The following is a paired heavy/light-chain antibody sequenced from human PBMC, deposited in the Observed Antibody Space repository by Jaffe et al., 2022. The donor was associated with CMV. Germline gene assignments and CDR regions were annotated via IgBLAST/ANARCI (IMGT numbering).Light chain of an antibody. J-gene: IGLJ3*02. CDR3: QVWDSSSDPHWV. CDR1: NIGSKS. CDR2: YDS. Sequence: SYVLTQPPSVSVAPGKTARITCGGNNIGSKSVHWYQQKPGQAPVLVIYYDSDRPSGIPERFSGSNSGNTATLTISRVEAGDEADYYCQVWDSSSDPHWVFGGGTKLTVL. V-gene: IGLV3-21*04.
Heavy chain of an antibody. V-gene: IGHV3-48*03. D-gene: IGHD3-22*01. CDR2: ISSSGSTI. CDR1: GFTFSSYE. Sequence: EVQLVESGGGLVQPGGSLRLSCAASGFTFSSYEMNWVRQAPGKGLEWVSYISSSGSTIYYADSVKGRFTISRDNAKNSLYLQMNSLRAEDTAVYYCARDVDHSFGYDSSGFYPLGYWGQGTLVTVSS. CDR3: ARDVDHSFGYDSSGFYPLGY. J-gene: IGHJ4*02.